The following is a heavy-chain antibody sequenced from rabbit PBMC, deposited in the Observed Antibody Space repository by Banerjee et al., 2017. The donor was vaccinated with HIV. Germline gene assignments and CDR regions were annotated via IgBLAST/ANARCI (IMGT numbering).Heavy chain of an antibody. J-gene: IGHJ4*01. CDR1: GIDFSNYVY. CDR2: INTSSGNT. Sequence: QSLEESGGGLVKPGGTLTLTCKASGIDFSNYVYICWVRQAPGKGLEWIACINTSSGNTVYASWAKGRFTISKTSSTTVTLQGTSLTAADTATYFCARSGYGGGGDITYFDLWGPGTLVTDS. D-gene: IGHD4-2*01. CDR3: ARSGYGGGGDITYFDL. V-gene: IGHV1S40*01.